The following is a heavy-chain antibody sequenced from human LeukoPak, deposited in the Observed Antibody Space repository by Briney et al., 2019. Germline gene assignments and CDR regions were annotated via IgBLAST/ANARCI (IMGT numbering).Heavy chain of an antibody. CDR2: IKSKTDGGTT. Sequence: PGGSLRLSCAASGFTFSNAWMSWVRQAPGKGLEWVGRIKSKTDGGTTDYAAPVKGRFTISRDDSKNTLYLQMNSLKTEDTAVYYCARDAGPPTMDRGAIILSMSYWGQGTLVTVSS. D-gene: IGHD3-10*01. CDR1: GFTFSNAW. CDR3: ARDAGPPTMDRGAIILSMSY. V-gene: IGHV3-15*01. J-gene: IGHJ4*02.